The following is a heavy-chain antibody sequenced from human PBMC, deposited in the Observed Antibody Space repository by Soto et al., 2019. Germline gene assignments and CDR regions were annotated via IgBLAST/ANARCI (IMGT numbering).Heavy chain of an antibody. J-gene: IGHJ5*02. D-gene: IGHD5-12*01. CDR1: GYTFTSYA. Sequence: GASVKVSCKASGYTFTSYAMHWVRQAPGRRLEWMVCINAGNGNTKYSQKFQGRVTITRDTSASTAYMELSSMRSEDTAVYYCARVFLLGYNYPDWFDPRGQGTLVTVSS. CDR2: INAGNGNT. CDR3: ARVFLLGYNYPDWFDP. V-gene: IGHV1-3*01.